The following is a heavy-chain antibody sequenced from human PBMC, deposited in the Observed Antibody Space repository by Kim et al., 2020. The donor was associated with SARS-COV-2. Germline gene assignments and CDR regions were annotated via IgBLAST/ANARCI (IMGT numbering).Heavy chain of an antibody. D-gene: IGHD3-10*01. Sequence: GGSLRLSCAASGFPFSTYAMGWVRQAPEKGLEWVSDISDSGGSTYYADSVKGRFTISRDNSKNTLYLQMNSLRAEDTAVYYCAKPQGAGSYYNGIDYWGQGTLVTVSS. CDR1: GFPFSTYA. CDR3: AKPQGAGSYYNGIDY. V-gene: IGHV3-23*01. CDR2: ISDSGGST. J-gene: IGHJ4*02.